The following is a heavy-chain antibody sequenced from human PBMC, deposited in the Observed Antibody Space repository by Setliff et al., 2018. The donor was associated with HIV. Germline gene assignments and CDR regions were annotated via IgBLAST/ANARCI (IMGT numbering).Heavy chain of an antibody. V-gene: IGHV3-21*01. D-gene: IGHD1-26*01. CDR2: ISSSSSYI. Sequence: PSESLSLSCAASGFTFSSYSMNWVRQAPGKGLEWVSSISSSSSYIYYADSVKGRFTISRDNAKNSLYLQMNSLRAEDTAVYYCARDWWELLGNYGMDVWGQGTTVTVSS. CDR3: ARDWWELLGNYGMDV. CDR1: GFTFSSYS. J-gene: IGHJ6*02.